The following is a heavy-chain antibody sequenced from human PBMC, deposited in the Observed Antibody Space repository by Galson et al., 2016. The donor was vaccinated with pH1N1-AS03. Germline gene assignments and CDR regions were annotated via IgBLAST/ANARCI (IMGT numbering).Heavy chain of an antibody. D-gene: IGHD3-16*01. CDR2: INPSGGST. J-gene: IGHJ4*02. V-gene: IGHV1-46*03. Sequence: SVKVSCKASGYTFIRYYMHWVRQAPGRGLEWMGVINPSGGSTTYAEKFQGRVTMTRDTSTSTAYMELSSLRSEDTAVYSCAIQAAYHPNFRYWGQGTVVTVSS. CDR3: AIQAAYHPNFRY. CDR1: GYTFIRYY.